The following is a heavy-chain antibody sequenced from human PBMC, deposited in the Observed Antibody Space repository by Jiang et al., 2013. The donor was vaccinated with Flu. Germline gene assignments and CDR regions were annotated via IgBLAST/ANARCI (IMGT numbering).Heavy chain of an antibody. CDR2: IRYDGSNK. CDR1: GFTFSSYG. V-gene: IGHV3-30*02. D-gene: IGHD6-19*01. CDR3: AKDANNSSGWYGEGPNYGMDV. J-gene: IGHJ6*02. Sequence: GGGVVQPGGSLRLSCAASGFTFSSYGMHWVRQAPGKGLEWVAFIRYDGSNKYYADSVKGRFTISRDNSKNTLYLQMNSLRAEDTAVYYCAKDANNSSGWYGEGPNYGMDVWGQGTTVTVSS.